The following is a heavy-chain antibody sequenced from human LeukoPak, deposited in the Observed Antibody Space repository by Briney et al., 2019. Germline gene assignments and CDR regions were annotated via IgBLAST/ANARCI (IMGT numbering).Heavy chain of an antibody. Sequence: PGGSLRLSCAASGFTFSSYAMSWVRQAPGKGLEWVSTIRGSDYYTYYADSVKGRFTISRDNSKNTLSLQMNSLRAEDTAVYYCARAHDSSGYYKEDPFDIWGQGTMVTVSS. CDR3: ARAHDSSGYYKEDPFDI. D-gene: IGHD3-22*01. CDR1: GFTFSSYA. CDR2: IRGSDYYT. V-gene: IGHV3-23*01. J-gene: IGHJ3*02.